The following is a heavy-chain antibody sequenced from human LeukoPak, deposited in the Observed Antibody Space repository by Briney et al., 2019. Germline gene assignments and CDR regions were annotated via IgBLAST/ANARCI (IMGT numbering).Heavy chain of an antibody. J-gene: IGHJ5*02. CDR3: ARGGGYSSPNWFDP. Sequence: GASVKVSCKASGGTFSSYAISWVRQAPGQGLEWMGWISAYNGNTNYAQKLQGRVTMTTDTSTSTAYMELRSLRSDDTAVYYCARGGGYSSPNWFDPWGQGTLVTVSS. V-gene: IGHV1-18*01. D-gene: IGHD6-19*01. CDR2: ISAYNGNT. CDR1: GGTFSSYA.